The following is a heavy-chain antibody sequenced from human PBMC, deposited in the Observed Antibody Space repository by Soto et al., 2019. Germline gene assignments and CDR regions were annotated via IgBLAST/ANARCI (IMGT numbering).Heavy chain of an antibody. V-gene: IGHV3-48*01. Sequence: GGSLRLSCAASGFTFSSYSMNWVRQAPGKGLEWVSYISSSSSTIYYADSVKGRFTISRDNAKNSLYLQMNSLRAEDTAVYYCARDMDRYGDYVRPPTSAFDIWGQGTMVTVSS. D-gene: IGHD4-17*01. CDR2: ISSSSSTI. CDR3: ARDMDRYGDYVRPPTSAFDI. CDR1: GFTFSSYS. J-gene: IGHJ3*02.